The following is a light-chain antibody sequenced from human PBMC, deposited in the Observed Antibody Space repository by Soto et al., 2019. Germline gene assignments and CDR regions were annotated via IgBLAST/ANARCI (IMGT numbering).Light chain of an antibody. CDR2: DVS. CDR3: SSYTSSSTLLYV. V-gene: IGLV2-14*01. CDR1: SSDVGGYNY. J-gene: IGLJ1*01. Sequence: QSALTQPASVSGSPGQSITISCTGTSSDVGGYNYVSWYQQHPGKAHKLMIYDVSNRPSGVSNRFSGSKSGNTASLTISGLQAEDEADYYCSSYTSSSTLLYVFVTGTKLTVL.